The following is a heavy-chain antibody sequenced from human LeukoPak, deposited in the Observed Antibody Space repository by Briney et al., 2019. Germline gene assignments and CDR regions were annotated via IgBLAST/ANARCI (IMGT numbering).Heavy chain of an antibody. CDR2: ISIAGEI. CDR1: EGSLSGYF. J-gene: IGHJ2*01. CDR3: VRQIGAGAFDL. Sequence: SETLSLTCAVYEGSLSGYFWSWIRQPPGKGLEWIGEISIAGEINYNPSLRGRATMSMDTTKNQFSLRLTSVIAADTALYYCVRQIGAGAFDLWGRDRVVTVSS. V-gene: IGHV4-34*01. D-gene: IGHD6-19*01.